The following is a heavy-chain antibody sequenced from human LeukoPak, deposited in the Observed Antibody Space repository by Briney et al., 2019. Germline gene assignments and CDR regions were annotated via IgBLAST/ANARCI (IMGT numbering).Heavy chain of an antibody. J-gene: IGHJ4*02. D-gene: IGHD6-13*01. Sequence: ASVKVSCKASGYTFTSYAMHWVRQAPGQRLVWMGWISAYNGNTNYAQKLQGRVTMTTDTSTSTAYMELRSLRSDDTAVYYCARQDRYSSSWEDYWGQGTLVTVSS. CDR3: ARQDRYSSSWEDY. CDR1: GYTFTSYA. V-gene: IGHV1-18*01. CDR2: ISAYNGNT.